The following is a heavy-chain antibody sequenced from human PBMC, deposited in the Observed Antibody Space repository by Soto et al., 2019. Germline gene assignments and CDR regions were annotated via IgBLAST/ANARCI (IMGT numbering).Heavy chain of an antibody. CDR2: IWYDGSRT. Sequence: QVQLVESGGGVVQPGRSLRLSCAASGFSFSSYGMHWVRQAPGKGLEWVAVIWYDGSRTSYAESVKGRFTVSRDNSRKMLWLQMDSLRAEDTAVYFCARQWGEGYKVPYLDRWGQGTLVTVSS. D-gene: IGHD1-26*01. V-gene: IGHV3-33*01. CDR3: ARQWGEGYKVPYLDR. J-gene: IGHJ4*02. CDR1: GFSFSSYG.